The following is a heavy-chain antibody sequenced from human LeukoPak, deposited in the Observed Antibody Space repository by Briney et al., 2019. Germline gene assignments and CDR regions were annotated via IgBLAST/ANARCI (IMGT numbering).Heavy chain of an antibody. Sequence: GGSLRLSCAASGFTFSSYGMHWVRQAPGKGLEWVAVISYDGSNKYYADSVKGRFTISRDNSKNTLYLQMNSLRAEDTAVYYCAKDPIYYGEYYYYYMDVWGKGTTVTVSS. CDR1: GFTFSSYG. V-gene: IGHV3-30*18. CDR2: ISYDGSNK. J-gene: IGHJ6*03. CDR3: AKDPIYYGEYYYYYMDV. D-gene: IGHD4-17*01.